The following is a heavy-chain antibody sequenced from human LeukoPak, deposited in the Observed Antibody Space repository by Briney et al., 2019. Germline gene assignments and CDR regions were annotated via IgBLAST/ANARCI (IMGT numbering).Heavy chain of an antibody. CDR1: GDSFSSSSYF. J-gene: IGHJ6*03. D-gene: IGHD2-15*01. CDR3: ARVLSSSCVLQGWFYMDV. Sequence: PSETLSLTCTVSGDSFSSSSYFWAWIRQPPGKGLEWIGNFYYRGRTYDNPSLKSRVTISVDTSKNQFSLKLSSVTAADTAVYFCARVLSSSCVLQGWFYMDVWGKGTTVTVS. CDR2: FYYRGRT. V-gene: IGHV4-39*07.